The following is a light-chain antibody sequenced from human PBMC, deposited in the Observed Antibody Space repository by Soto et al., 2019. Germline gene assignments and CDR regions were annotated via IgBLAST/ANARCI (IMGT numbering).Light chain of an antibody. Sequence: EIVLTQSPGTLPLSPGERATLSCRASHSVSSSYLAWYQQKPGQAPRLLIYGASSSATGIPDRFSGSGSGTDFTLTISRLEPEDFAVYYCQQYGSSPPITFGQGTRLEIK. CDR3: QQYGSSPPIT. V-gene: IGKV3-20*01. CDR2: GAS. CDR1: HSVSSSY. J-gene: IGKJ5*01.